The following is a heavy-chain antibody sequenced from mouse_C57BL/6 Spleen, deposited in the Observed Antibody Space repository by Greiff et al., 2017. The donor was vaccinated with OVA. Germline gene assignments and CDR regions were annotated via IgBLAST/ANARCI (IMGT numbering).Heavy chain of an antibody. CDR2: IDPSDSDT. V-gene: IGHV1-52*01. CDR1: GYTFTSYW. J-gene: IGHJ2*01. D-gene: IGHD3-2*01. Sequence: VQLQQPGAELVRPGSSVKLSCKASGYTFTSYWMHWVKQRPRQGLEWIGNIDPSDSDTHYNQKFKDKATLTVDKSSSTAYMQLSSLTSEDSAVYYCARGGGFDRGGQGTTLTASS. CDR3: ARGGGFDR.